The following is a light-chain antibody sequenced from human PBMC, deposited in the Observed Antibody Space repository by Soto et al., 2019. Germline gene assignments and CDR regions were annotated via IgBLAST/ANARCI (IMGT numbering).Light chain of an antibody. V-gene: IGKV3-15*01. CDR1: QSVSSSY. CDR2: RAS. J-gene: IGKJ4*01. Sequence: EIVLTQSPGTLSLSPGERATLSCRASQSVSSSYLAWYQQKPGRAPRLLIYRASTRATDIPARFSGSGSGTEFTLTISSLQSEDFAVYYCHQYNNWPPSFGGGTKVDIK. CDR3: HQYNNWPPS.